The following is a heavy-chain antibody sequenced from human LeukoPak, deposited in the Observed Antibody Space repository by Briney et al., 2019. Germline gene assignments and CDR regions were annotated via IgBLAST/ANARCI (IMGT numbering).Heavy chain of an antibody. V-gene: IGHV4-39*01. J-gene: IGHJ4*02. CDR3: ARHVRQQLPPKAFDY. Sequence: GSLRLSCAASGFAFSTYSMNWVRQPPGKGLEWIGSIYYSGNTYYNPSLKSRVTISVDTSKNQLSLKLNSVTAADTAVYYCARHVRQQLPPKAFDYWGQGTLVTVSS. D-gene: IGHD6-13*01. CDR1: GFAFSTYSMN. CDR2: IYYSGNT.